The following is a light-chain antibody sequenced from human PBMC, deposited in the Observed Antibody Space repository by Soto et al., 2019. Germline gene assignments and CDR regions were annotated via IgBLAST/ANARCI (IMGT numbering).Light chain of an antibody. CDR1: ALPKQY. J-gene: IGLJ3*02. CDR3: QSADSSGTSWV. V-gene: IGLV3-25*02. Sequence: SYELTQPHSVSVSPGQTARLTCSGDALPKQYTYWYRQKPGQAPVLVIYKDSERPSGIPERFSGSSSGTTVTLTISGVQAEDEADYYCQSADSSGTSWVFGGGTKLTVL. CDR2: KDS.